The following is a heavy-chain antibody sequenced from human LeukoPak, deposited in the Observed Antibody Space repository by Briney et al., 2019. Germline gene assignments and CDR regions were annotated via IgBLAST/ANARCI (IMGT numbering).Heavy chain of an antibody. J-gene: IGHJ4*02. CDR1: GFTFSRYG. Sequence: PGGSLRLSCAASGFTFSRYGMHWVRQAPGKGLEWVSVISYDGSKQYYADSVKGRCTISRDNSKNTLYLQMSSLRAEDTAVYYCAKWTFYYDSTGPFDYWGQGTLVTVSS. V-gene: IGHV3-30*18. CDR2: ISYDGSKQ. D-gene: IGHD3-22*01. CDR3: AKWTFYYDSTGPFDY.